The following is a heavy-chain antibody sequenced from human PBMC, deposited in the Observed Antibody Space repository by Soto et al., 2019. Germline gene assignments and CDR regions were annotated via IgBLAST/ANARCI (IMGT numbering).Heavy chain of an antibody. J-gene: IGHJ4*02. CDR3: AKDPAPSSVTRLVY. Sequence: PGGSLRLSCAASGFTFSSYGMHWVRQAPGKGLEWVAVISYDGSNKYYADSVKGRFTISRDNSKNTLYLQMNSLRAQDTAVYYCAKDPAPSSVTRLVYLCQGTLVTVSS. CDR1: GFTFSSYG. CDR2: ISYDGSNK. D-gene: IGHD4-17*01. V-gene: IGHV3-30*18.